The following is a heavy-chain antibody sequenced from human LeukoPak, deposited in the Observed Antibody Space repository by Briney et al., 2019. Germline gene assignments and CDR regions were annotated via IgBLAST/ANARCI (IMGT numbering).Heavy chain of an antibody. Sequence: GASVTVSFMASGYTFTSYGISWVRQAPGQGLEWMGWISAYNGNTNYAQKLQGRVIMTTDTSTSTAYMELRSLRSDDTAVYYCARDLGRIVGAIMRWGQGTLVTVSS. CDR2: ISAYNGNT. CDR1: GYTFTSYG. J-gene: IGHJ4*02. D-gene: IGHD1-26*01. CDR3: ARDLGRIVGAIMR. V-gene: IGHV1-18*01.